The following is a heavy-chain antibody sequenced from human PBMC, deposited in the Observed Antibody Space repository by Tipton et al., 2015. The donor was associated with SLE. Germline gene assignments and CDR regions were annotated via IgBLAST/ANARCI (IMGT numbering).Heavy chain of an antibody. CDR2: IYTSGST. J-gene: IGHJ4*02. CDR3: ARRLYSVRFGS. Sequence: TLSLTCTVSGGSISSGSYYWGWIRQPAGKGLEWIGRIYTSGSTNYNPSHKSRASFSIDTSKHQFSLKLNSVTAADTAVYYCARRLYSVRFGSCGQGTLVAGSS. CDR1: GGSISSGSYY. V-gene: IGHV4-61*02. D-gene: IGHD5/OR15-5a*01.